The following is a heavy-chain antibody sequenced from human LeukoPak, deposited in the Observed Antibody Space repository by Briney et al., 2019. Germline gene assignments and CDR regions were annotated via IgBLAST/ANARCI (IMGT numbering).Heavy chain of an antibody. J-gene: IGHJ6*02. D-gene: IGHD4-17*01. V-gene: IGHV4-59*08. CDR3: ARLTGTVTTLGYYGMDV. CDR1: GGSISSYY. CDR2: IYYSGST. Sequence: SETLSLTCTVSGGSISSYYWSWIRQPPGKGLEWIGYIYYSGSTNYNPSLKSRVTISVDTSKNQFSLKLSSVTAADTAVYYCARLTGTVTTLGYYGMDVWGQGTTVTVSS.